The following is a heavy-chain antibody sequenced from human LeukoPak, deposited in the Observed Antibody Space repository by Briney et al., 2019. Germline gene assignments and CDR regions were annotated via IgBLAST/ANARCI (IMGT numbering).Heavy chain of an antibody. D-gene: IGHD3-10*01. CDR2: IYYSGST. V-gene: IGHV4-59*01. CDR1: GGTISSYY. Sequence: SETLSLTCTVSGGTISSYYRSWIRQPPGKGLEWIGYIYYSGSTNYNPSLKSRVTISVDTSKNQFSLKLSSVTAADTAVYYCARDRLRGVYFDYWGQGTLVTVYS. J-gene: IGHJ4*02. CDR3: ARDRLRGVYFDY.